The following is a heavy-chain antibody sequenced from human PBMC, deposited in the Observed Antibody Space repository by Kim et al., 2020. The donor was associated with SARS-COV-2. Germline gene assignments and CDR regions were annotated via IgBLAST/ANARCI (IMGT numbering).Heavy chain of an antibody. CDR2: ISNGGETP. Sequence: GGSLRLSCVGSGFTFSSYDMTWVRQAPGKGLEWVSTISNGGETPAYADSVKGRFSISRDDSKNTLYLQMSRLRADDTALYFCAKGHGFSHSLGSWGRGTLVSVS. V-gene: IGHV3-23*01. CDR3: AKGHGFSHSLGS. J-gene: IGHJ5*02. D-gene: IGHD1-26*01. CDR1: GFTFSSYD.